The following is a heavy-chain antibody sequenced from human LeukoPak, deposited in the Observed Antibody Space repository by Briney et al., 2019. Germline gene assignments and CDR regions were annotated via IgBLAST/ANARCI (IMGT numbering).Heavy chain of an antibody. CDR1: GFTVSSIY. D-gene: IGHD2-2*01. J-gene: IGHJ4*02. Sequence: GGSLRLSCAASGFTVSSIYMSWVRQAPGKGLEWVSVIYAGGSTHYADSVKGRFTISRDNSKNTLYLQMNSLTAEDTAVYYCARAVVGTSCYGYWGQGTLVTVSS. V-gene: IGHV3-66*01. CDR2: IYAGGST. CDR3: ARAVVGTSCYGY.